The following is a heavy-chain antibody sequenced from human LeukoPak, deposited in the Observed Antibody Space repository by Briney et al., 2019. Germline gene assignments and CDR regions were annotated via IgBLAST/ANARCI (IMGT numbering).Heavy chain of an antibody. CDR1: GFTFSSNS. Sequence: GGSLRLSCAASGFTFSSNSINWVRQAPGKGLEWVSSISSSSSDIYYADSVKGRFTISRDNAKNSLYLQMNSLRVEDTAVYYCARGYCSGGGCYSYYYYYYVDVWGRGTTVTVSS. CDR2: ISSSSSDI. V-gene: IGHV3-21*01. J-gene: IGHJ6*03. D-gene: IGHD2-15*01. CDR3: ARGYCSGGGCYSYYYYYYVDV.